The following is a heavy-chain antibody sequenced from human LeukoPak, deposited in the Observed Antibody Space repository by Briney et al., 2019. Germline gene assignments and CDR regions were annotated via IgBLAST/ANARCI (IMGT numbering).Heavy chain of an antibody. CDR1: GYTFTSYY. D-gene: IGHD3-22*01. CDR2: INPSGGST. V-gene: IGHV1-46*01. J-gene: IGHJ3*02. CDR3: AREQGSSGNAFDI. Sequence: ASVKVSCKASGYTFTSYYMHWVRQAPGQGLEWMAIINPSGGSTSYAQNFQGRVTMTRDMSTSTVYMELSSLRSEDTAVYYCAREQGSSGNAFDIWGQGTMVTVSS.